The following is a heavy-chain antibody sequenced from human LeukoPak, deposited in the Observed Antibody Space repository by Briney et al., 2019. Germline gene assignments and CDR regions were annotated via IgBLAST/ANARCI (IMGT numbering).Heavy chain of an antibody. CDR3: AKSDTSGPTAHDY. CDR2: IGGSGSST. J-gene: IGHJ4*02. CDR1: GFTFSSYA. V-gene: IGHV3-23*01. D-gene: IGHD3-22*01. Sequence: GGSLGLSCAASGFTFSSYAMSWVRQAPGKGLEWVSAIGGSGSSTYYAGSVKGRFTISRDNSKNTLYPQMNSLRAEDTAVYYCAKSDTSGPTAHDYWGQGTLVTVSS.